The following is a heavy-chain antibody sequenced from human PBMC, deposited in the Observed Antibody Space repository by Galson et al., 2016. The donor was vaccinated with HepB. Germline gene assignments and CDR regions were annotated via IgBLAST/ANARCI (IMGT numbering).Heavy chain of an antibody. Sequence: SLRLSCAASGFTFSDYAMHWVRQAPGKGLEWTTVISYDGSNEYYADSVKGRFTISRGNSRSSLFLQMNSLRPEDTAIYYCARDPNYLGSGTTIDYGLDVWGQGTTVTIS. CDR1: GFTFSDYA. D-gene: IGHD3-10*01. CDR3: ARDPNYLGSGTTIDYGLDV. J-gene: IGHJ6*01. V-gene: IGHV3-30*04. CDR2: ISYDGSNE.